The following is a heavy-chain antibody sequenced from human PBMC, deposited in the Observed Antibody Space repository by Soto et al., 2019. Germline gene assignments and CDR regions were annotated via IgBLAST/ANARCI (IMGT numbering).Heavy chain of an antibody. J-gene: IGHJ4*02. CDR2: FHDGTI. Sequence: PGGSLRLSCAVSGLPVSDRYMSWVRQTPGRRLEWVSVFHDGTIYYADSVKGRFTVSRDNSKNTLYLQMNSLRAEDTAVYYCAKDPRIGIAVAGVSDYWGQGTLVTVS. CDR1: GLPVSDRY. CDR3: AKDPRIGIAVAGVSDY. V-gene: IGHV3-66*01. D-gene: IGHD6-19*01.